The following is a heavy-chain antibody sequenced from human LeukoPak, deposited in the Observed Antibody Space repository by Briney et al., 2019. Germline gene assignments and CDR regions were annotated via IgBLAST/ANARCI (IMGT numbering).Heavy chain of an antibody. D-gene: IGHD5-18*01. CDR1: ENSFINYW. J-gene: IGHJ3*02. CDR2: IYPGDSDT. CDR3: ASRGGSSYGCEDAFDI. V-gene: IGHV5-51*01. Sequence: GESLKISCKGSENSFINYWIGWVRQMPGKGLEWMGIIYPGDSDTRYSPSFQGQVTISADKSINTAYLQWSSLKASDTAMYYCASRGGSSYGCEDAFDIWGQGTLVTVSS.